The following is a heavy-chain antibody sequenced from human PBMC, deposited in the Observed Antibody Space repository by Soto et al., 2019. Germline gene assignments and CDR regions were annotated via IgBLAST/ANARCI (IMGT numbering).Heavy chain of an antibody. CDR3: AASIFYYGMDV. CDR2: IYPGDSDT. CDR1: GYSFSSYW. Sequence: GESLKISCQTSGYSFSSYWIGWVRQMPGKGLEWMGIIYPGDSDTKYNPSFQGQVTISADKSITTTYLQWSSLKASDTAIYYCAASIFYYGMDVWGQGTTVTVSS. V-gene: IGHV5-51*01. J-gene: IGHJ6*02.